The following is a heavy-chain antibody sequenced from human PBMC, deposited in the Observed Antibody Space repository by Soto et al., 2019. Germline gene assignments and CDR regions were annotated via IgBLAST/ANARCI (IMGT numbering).Heavy chain of an antibody. J-gene: IGHJ5*02. CDR1: GGTFISYT. D-gene: IGHD3-10*01. CDR2: IIPFVGIA. V-gene: IGHV1-69*02. CDR3: ALVRTRNSFAP. Sequence: SVKVSCKASGGTFISYTITWVRLAPGQGLEWMGRIIPFVGIANYAQNFQGRVTFTADESTTTIYMEVSSLRFDDTAIYYCALVRTRNSFAPWGQGTLVTVSS.